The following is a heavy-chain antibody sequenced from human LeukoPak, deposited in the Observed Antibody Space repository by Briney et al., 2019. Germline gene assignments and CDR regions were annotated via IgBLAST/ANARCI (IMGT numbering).Heavy chain of an antibody. CDR1: GYTFTSYG. CDR3: ARDDASYKAAVEFDY. D-gene: IGHD6-13*01. V-gene: IGHV1-18*01. Sequence: PRASVNVSCKASGYTFTSYGISWVRQAPGQGLEWMGWISAYNGNTNYAQKLQGRVTMTTDTSTSTAYMELRSLRSDETAVYYCARDDASYKAAVEFDYWGQGTLVTVSS. J-gene: IGHJ4*02. CDR2: ISAYNGNT.